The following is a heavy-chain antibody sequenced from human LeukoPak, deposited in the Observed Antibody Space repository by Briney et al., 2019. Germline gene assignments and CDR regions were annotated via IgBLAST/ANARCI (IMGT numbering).Heavy chain of an antibody. J-gene: IGHJ3*02. CDR1: GFTFSSYA. D-gene: IGHD2-2*01. Sequence: GGSLRLSCAASGFTFSSYAMSWVRQAPGKGLEWVSAISGSGGSTYYADSVKGRFTISRDNSKNTLYLQMNSLRAEDTAVYYCAKAPEVVPAATDAFDIWGQGTMVTVSS. CDR2: ISGSGGST. V-gene: IGHV3-23*01. CDR3: AKAPEVVPAATDAFDI.